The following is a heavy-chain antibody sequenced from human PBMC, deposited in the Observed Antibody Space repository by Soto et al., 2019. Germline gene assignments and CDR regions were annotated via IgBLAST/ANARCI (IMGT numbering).Heavy chain of an antibody. D-gene: IGHD3-9*01. CDR1: GYTLTELS. CDR2: FDPEDGET. V-gene: IGHV1-24*01. Sequence: GASVEVSCKVSGYTLTELSMHWVRQAPGKGLEWMGGFDPEDGETIYAQKFQGRVTMTEDTSTDTAYMELSSLRSEDTAVYYCATGWGXTIFPFQQVYYYYGMDVWGQGTTVTVSS. CDR3: ATGWGXTIFPFQQVYYYYGMDV. J-gene: IGHJ6*02.